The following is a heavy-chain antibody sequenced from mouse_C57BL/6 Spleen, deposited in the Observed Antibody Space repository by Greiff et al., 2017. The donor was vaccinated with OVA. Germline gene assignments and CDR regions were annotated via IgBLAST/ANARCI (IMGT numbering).Heavy chain of an antibody. CDR2: IDPETGGT. Sequence: VQLQQSGAELVRPGASVTLSCKASGYTFTDYEMHWVKQTPVHGLEWIGAIDPETGGTAYNQKFKGKAILTADKSSSTAYMELRSLTSEDSAVYYCSPSYYGSRYAMDYWGQGTSVTVFS. D-gene: IGHD1-1*01. V-gene: IGHV1-15*01. J-gene: IGHJ4*01. CDR3: SPSYYGSRYAMDY. CDR1: GYTFTDYE.